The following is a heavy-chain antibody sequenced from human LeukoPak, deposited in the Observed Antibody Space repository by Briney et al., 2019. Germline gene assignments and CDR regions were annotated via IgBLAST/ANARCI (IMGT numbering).Heavy chain of an antibody. J-gene: IGHJ4*02. CDR2: IKGNGGSA. CDR1: GLTFGNYA. Sequence: GGSLRLSCVAPGLTFGNYAMTWVRQAPGKGLEWVSSIKGNGGSAVYTDSVKGRFTTSRDNSKNTLYLQMNSLRAEDTAVYYCARLVGVSPLDYWGQGTPVTVSS. CDR3: ARLVGVSPLDY. V-gene: IGHV3-23*01. D-gene: IGHD3-16*01.